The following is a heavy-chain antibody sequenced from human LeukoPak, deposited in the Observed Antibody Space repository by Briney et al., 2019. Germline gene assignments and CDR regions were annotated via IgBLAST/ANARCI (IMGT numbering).Heavy chain of an antibody. J-gene: IGHJ4*02. V-gene: IGHV3-21*04. D-gene: IGHD2-2*01. CDR1: GFTFSSYS. Sequence: GGSLRLSCAASGFTFSSYSMNWVRQAPGKGLEWVSSISSSSSYIYYADSVKGRFTISRDNSKNTLYLQMNSLRAEDTAVYYCANGYRYCSSTSCDFDYWGQGTLVTVSS. CDR2: ISSSSSYI. CDR3: ANGYRYCSSTSCDFDY.